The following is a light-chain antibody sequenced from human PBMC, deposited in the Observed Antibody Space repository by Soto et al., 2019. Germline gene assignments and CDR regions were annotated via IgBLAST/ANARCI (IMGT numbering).Light chain of an antibody. CDR3: QQYHIYSGT. CDR2: AAS. Sequence: DIQMTQSPSALSASVGDRVTSTCQASQDISNYLNWYQQKPGKAPKRLIYAASSLQSEVPSRFSGSGSGTEFTLTINSLQPDDFATYYCQQYHIYSGTFGQGTKVDIK. J-gene: IGKJ1*01. CDR1: QDISNY. V-gene: IGKV1-16*01.